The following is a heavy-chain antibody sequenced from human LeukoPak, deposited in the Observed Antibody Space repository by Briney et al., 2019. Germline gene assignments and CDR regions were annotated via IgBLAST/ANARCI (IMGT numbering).Heavy chain of an antibody. D-gene: IGHD5-12*01. CDR1: GFTFSSYA. CDR3: AKQVAAPGPIDY. V-gene: IGHV3-23*01. Sequence: QAGGSLRLSCAASGFTFSSYAMSWVRQAPGKGLEWLSALIDSGTSTFFADSVKGRFTISRDNSRNTLYLQMDSLRAEDTAVYYCAKQVAAPGPIDYWGQGTLVTVSS. J-gene: IGHJ4*02. CDR2: LIDSGTST.